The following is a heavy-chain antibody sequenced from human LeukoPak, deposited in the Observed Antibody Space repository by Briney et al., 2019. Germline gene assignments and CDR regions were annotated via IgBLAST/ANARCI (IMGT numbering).Heavy chain of an antibody. D-gene: IGHD3-10*01. V-gene: IGHV3-7*01. CDR2: VKKDASEM. CDR3: AKRGSYYYYMDV. J-gene: IGHJ6*03. Sequence: GGSLRLSCAASGFTFSNNWMTWVRQAPGKGLEWVASVKKDASEMYYVDSVKGRFTISRDNAKNSLYLQMSSLRAEDTAVYYCAKRGSYYYYMDVWGKGTTVTVSS. CDR1: GFTFSNNW.